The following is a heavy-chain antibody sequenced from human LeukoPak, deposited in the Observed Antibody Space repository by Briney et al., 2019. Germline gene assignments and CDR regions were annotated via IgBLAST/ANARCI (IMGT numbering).Heavy chain of an antibody. D-gene: IGHD6-19*01. CDR3: ARHLSSGWSDY. J-gene: IGHJ4*02. CDR2: IYYSGTA. CDR1: GASLSTSS. V-gene: IGHV4-59*08. Sequence: SETLSLTCTVSGASLSTSSWTWIRQPPGKGLECIGFIYYSGTAHYHPSLESRVTISLDTSKNRFSLRLSSVTAADTAVYYCARHLSSGWSDYWGQGTLVTVS.